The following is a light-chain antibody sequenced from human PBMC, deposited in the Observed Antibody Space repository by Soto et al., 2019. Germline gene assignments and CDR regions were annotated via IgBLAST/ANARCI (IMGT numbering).Light chain of an antibody. CDR1: SSDIGAYNS. J-gene: IGLJ1*01. Sequence: QSVLTQPASVSGSPGQSITISCTGTSSDIGAYNSVSWYQQHPGKAPKLMIYEVSNRPSGVSNRFSASKSGNTASLTISGLQAEDEADYYCSSRTTSNPYVFGTGTKV. CDR3: SSRTTSNPYV. V-gene: IGLV2-14*01. CDR2: EVS.